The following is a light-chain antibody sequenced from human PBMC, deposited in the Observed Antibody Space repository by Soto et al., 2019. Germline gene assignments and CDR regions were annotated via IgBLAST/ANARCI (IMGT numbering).Light chain of an antibody. CDR1: QTISSW. Sequence: DIQMTQSPSTLSASVRDRVTITCRASQTISSWLAWFQQRPGRAPKFLIYKASTLESGVPSRFSGSGSGTEFTLTISGLQPDDFATYYCQQYHTYSTFGGGTKVDIK. J-gene: IGKJ4*01. CDR2: KAS. CDR3: QQYHTYST. V-gene: IGKV1-5*03.